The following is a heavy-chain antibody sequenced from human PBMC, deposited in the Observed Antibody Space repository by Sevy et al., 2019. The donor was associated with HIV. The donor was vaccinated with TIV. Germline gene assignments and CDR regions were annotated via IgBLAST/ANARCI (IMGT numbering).Heavy chain of an antibody. CDR3: ARLRFGEFSDY. J-gene: IGHJ4*02. D-gene: IGHD3-10*01. Sequence: GGSLRLSCTASGFTFCDYYMSWIRQAPGKGLEWVSYISSTGSTIYYADSVKGRFTISRDNAKNSLYLQMNSLRAEDTAVYYCARLRFGEFSDYWGQGTLVTVSS. CDR1: GFTFCDYY. V-gene: IGHV3-11*01. CDR2: ISSTGSTI.